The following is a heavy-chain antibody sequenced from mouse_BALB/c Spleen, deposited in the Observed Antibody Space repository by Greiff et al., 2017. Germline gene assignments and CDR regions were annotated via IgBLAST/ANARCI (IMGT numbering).Heavy chain of an antibody. J-gene: IGHJ4*01. CDR2: IDPSNSET. Sequence: QVQLQQSGPELVRPGASVKMSCKASGYTFTSYWMHWVNQRPGQGLEWIGMIDPSNSETSLNQKFKDKATLNVDKSSNTAYMQLSSLTSEGSAVYDCSRVGDCGDDYCAMDYWGQGTSVTVSS. D-gene: IGHD3-3*01. V-gene: IGHV1S127*01. CDR1: GYTFTSYW. CDR3: SRVGDCGDDYCAMDY.